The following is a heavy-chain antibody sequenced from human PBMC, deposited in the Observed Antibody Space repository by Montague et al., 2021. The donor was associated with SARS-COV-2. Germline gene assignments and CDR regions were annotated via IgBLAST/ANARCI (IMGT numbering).Heavy chain of an antibody. CDR2: IGTAGDT. CDR1: GFTFSSYD. CDR3: ARRDITMVQGVITYYYYYGMGV. J-gene: IGHJ6*02. Sequence: SLRLSCAASGFTFSSYDMHWVRQATGKGLEWVSAIGTAGDTYYPGSVKGRFTISRENAKNSLYLQMNSLRAGDTAVYYCARRDITMVQGVITYYYYYGMGVWGQGTTVTVSS. V-gene: IGHV3-13*04. D-gene: IGHD3-10*01.